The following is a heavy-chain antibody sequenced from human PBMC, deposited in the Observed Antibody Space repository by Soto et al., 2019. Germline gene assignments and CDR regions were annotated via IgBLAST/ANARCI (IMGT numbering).Heavy chain of an antibody. J-gene: IGHJ4*02. CDR1: GGTFSSYT. CDR3: VKQSGSGSYFNVGSGGHFDY. Sequence: SVKVSCKASGGTFSSYTISWVRQAPGQGLEWMGRIIPILGIANYAQKFQGRVTITADKSTSTAYMELSSLRAEDTAVYYCVKQSGSGSYFNVGSGGHFDYWGQGTLVTVSS. CDR2: IIPILGIA. V-gene: IGHV1-69*02. D-gene: IGHD3-10*01.